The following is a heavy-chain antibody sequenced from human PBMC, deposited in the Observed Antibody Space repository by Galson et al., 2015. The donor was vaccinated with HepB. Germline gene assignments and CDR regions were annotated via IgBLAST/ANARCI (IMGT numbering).Heavy chain of an antibody. J-gene: IGHJ2*01. CDR1: GFTFDDYA. CDR3: AKDWSYVPQYWYFDL. CDR2: ISWNSGSI. V-gene: IGHV3-9*01. D-gene: IGHD1-26*01. Sequence: SLRLPCEASGFTFDDYAMHWVRQAPGKGLEWVSGISWNSGSIGYADSVKGRFTISRDNAKNSLYLQMNSLRAEDTALYYCAKDWSYVPQYWYFDLWGRGTLVTVSS.